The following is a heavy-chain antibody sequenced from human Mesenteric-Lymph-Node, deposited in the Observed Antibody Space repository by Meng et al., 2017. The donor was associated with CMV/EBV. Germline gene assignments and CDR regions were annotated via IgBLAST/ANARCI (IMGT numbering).Heavy chain of an antibody. J-gene: IGHJ5*02. D-gene: IGHD6-19*01. V-gene: IGHV3-30-3*01. CDR2: ISYDGSNK. CDR3: ARGVAVAGGWFDP. Sequence: GESLKISCAASGFTFSSYAMHWVRQAPGKGLEWVAVISYDGSNKYYADSVKGRFTISRDNSKNTLYLQMNSLRAEDTAVYYCARGVAVAGGWFDPWGQGTLVTVSS. CDR1: GFTFSSYA.